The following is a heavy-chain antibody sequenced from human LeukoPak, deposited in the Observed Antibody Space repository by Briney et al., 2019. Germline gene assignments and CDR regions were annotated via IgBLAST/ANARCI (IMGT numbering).Heavy chain of an antibody. CDR3: ARVFSGDIVVVPAARRGLNDY. V-gene: IGHV3-30-3*01. D-gene: IGHD2-2*01. Sequence: GGSLRLSCAASGFTFSSYAMHWVRQAPGKGLEWVAVISYDGSNKYYADSVKGRFTISRDNSKNTLYLQMNSLRAEDTAVYYCARVFSGDIVVVPAARRGLNDYWGQGTLVTVSS. J-gene: IGHJ4*02. CDR1: GFTFSSYA. CDR2: ISYDGSNK.